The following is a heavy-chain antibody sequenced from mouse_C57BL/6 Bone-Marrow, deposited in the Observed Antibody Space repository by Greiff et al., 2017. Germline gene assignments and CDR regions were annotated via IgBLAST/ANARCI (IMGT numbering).Heavy chain of an antibody. CDR3: ARDVGY. Sequence: VQLQQSGPELVKPGASVKISCKASGYTFTGYYMHWVKQSPEKSLEWIGEINPSTGGTNYNQKFKGKATLTVDKSSSTAYMQLKSLTSEDSAVYYFARDVGYWGQGTLVTVSA. J-gene: IGHJ3*01. CDR2: INPSTGGT. CDR1: GYTFTGYY. V-gene: IGHV1-42*01.